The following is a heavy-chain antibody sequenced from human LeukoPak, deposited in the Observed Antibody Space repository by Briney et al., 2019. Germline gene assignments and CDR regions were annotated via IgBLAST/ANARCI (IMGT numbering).Heavy chain of an antibody. D-gene: IGHD6-13*01. CDR1: GASISSYY. V-gene: IGHV4-59*01. J-gene: IGHJ4*02. CDR3: ASGPYPAAGTDHQFDY. CDR2: VFYRGST. Sequence: SETLSLTCTVSGASISSYYWSWIRQPPGEGLEWIGYVFYRGSTNYNPSLKSRVTISVDTSKNQFSLKLSSVTAADTAVYYCASGPYPAAGTDHQFDYWGQGILVTVFS.